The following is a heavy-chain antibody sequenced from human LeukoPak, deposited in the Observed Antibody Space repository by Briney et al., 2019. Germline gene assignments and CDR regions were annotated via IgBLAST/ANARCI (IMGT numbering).Heavy chain of an antibody. V-gene: IGHV3-48*01. CDR3: AKPQKGIAGFDP. J-gene: IGHJ5*02. D-gene: IGHD6-13*01. Sequence: PGGSLRLSCAASGFTFSTYSMNWVRQAPGKGLEWVSYISSSSSTIYYADSVKGRFTISRDNSKNTLYLQMNSLRAEDTAVYYCAKPQKGIAGFDPWGQGTLVTVSS. CDR2: ISSSSSTI. CDR1: GFTFSTYS.